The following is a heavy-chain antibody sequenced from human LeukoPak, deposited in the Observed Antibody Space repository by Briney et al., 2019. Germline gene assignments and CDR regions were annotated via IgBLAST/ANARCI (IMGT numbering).Heavy chain of an antibody. D-gene: IGHD6-19*01. CDR1: GDSVSSNSAA. J-gene: IGHJ4*02. Sequence: SQTLSLTCAISGDSVSSNSAAWNWIRQSPSRGLEWLGRTYYRSKWYNDYAVSVKSRITINPDTSKNQFSLQLSSVTAADTAVYYCAREGRSNPAIGVDWGQGTLVTVSS. CDR3: AREGRSNPAIGVD. V-gene: IGHV6-1*01. CDR2: TYYRSKWYN.